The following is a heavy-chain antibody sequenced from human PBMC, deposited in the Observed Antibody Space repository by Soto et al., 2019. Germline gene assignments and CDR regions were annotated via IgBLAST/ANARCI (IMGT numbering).Heavy chain of an antibody. J-gene: IGHJ5*02. CDR2: IYHSGST. D-gene: IGHD1-26*01. CDR3: ARVVGNWFDP. CDR1: GGSISSGGYS. V-gene: IGHV4-30-2*01. Sequence: PSETLSLTCAVSGGSISSGGYSWSWIRQPPGKGLEWIGYIYHSGSTYYNPSLKSRVTISVDRSKNQFSLKLSSVTAADTAVYYCARVVGNWFDPWGQGTLVTVSS.